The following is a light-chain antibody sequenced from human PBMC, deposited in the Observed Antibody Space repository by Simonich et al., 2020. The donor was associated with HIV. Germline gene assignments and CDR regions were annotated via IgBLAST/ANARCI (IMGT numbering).Light chain of an antibody. CDR2: WAS. CDR3: QQYYSTPRT. CDR1: QSVLYSSNNKKY. V-gene: IGKV4-1*01. Sequence: DIVMTQSPDSLAVSLGERATINCKSRQSVLYSSNNKKYLTWYQQKPGQPPKRLIYWASTRESGVPDRFSGSGSGTDFTLTISSLQAEDVAVYYCQQYYSTPRTFGQGTKVEIK. J-gene: IGKJ1*01.